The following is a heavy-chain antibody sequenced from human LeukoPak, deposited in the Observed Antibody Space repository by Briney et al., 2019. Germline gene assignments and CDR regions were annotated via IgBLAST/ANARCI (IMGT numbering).Heavy chain of an antibody. CDR3: ARSAGGNYYYYGMDV. D-gene: IGHD1-26*01. J-gene: IGHJ6*02. CDR2: ISYEGSNK. CDR1: GFTFSTYA. V-gene: IGHV3-30*04. Sequence: GGSLRLSCAASGFTFSTYAMHWARQAPGKGLEWVAVISYEGSNKYYADSVKGRFTISRDNSKNTLYLQMNSLRAEDTAVYYCARSAGGNYYYYGMDVGGQGTRVTVSS.